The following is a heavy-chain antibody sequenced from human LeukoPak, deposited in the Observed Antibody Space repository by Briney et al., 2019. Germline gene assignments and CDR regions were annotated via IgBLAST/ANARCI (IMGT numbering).Heavy chain of an antibody. CDR3: AKDRVGATDDAFDI. CDR2: IQFDGSNK. D-gene: IGHD1-26*01. CDR1: GFTFHNYD. Sequence: GGSLRLSCATSGFTFHNYDMHWVRQAPGKGLEWVAFIQFDGSNKYYADSVKGRFTISRDNSKNTLYLQMNSLRAEDTAVYYCAKDRVGATDDAFDIWGQGTMVTVSS. V-gene: IGHV3-30*02. J-gene: IGHJ3*02.